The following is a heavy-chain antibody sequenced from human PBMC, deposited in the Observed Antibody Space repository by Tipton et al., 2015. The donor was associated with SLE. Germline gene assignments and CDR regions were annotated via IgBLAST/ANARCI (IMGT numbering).Heavy chain of an antibody. CDR2: IYYSGST. Sequence: TLSLTCTVSGGSISSSSYYWGWFRQPPGKGLEWIGSIYYSGSTYYNPSLDSRAFVSIDTSRNQFSLKLTSATAADTAVYYCASTIYDFWTNWGQGALVTVSS. V-gene: IGHV4-39*01. CDR1: GGSISSSSYY. D-gene: IGHD3-3*01. J-gene: IGHJ4*02. CDR3: ASTIYDFWTN.